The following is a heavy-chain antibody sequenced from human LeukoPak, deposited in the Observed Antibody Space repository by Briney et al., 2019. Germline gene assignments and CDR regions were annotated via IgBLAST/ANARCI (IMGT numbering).Heavy chain of an antibody. J-gene: IGHJ6*02. V-gene: IGHV3-7*04. CDR2: IKPDGTQN. Sequence: PGGSLRLSCAASGFTFSSYWMTWVRQAPGEGLEWVANIKPDGTQNYYVDSVKGRFTISRDNAKNSLYLQMNSLRADETAVYYCARLRPYSSSWYAYYGMDVWGQGTTVTVSS. CDR3: ARLRPYSSSWYAYYGMDV. CDR1: GFTFSSYW. D-gene: IGHD6-13*01.